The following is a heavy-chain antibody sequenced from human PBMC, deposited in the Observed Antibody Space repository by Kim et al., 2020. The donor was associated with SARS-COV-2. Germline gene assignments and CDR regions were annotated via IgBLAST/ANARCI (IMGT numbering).Heavy chain of an antibody. CDR3: ARDLRSQHGGFRVSGSYFDY. CDR1: GFTFSGYW. CDR2: IKQDGSEK. D-gene: IGHD3-10*01. Sequence: GGSLRLSCAASGFTFSGYWMSWVRQAPGKGLEWVANIKQDGSEKYYVDSVKGRVTISRDNAKNSLYLQMNSLRAEDTAVYYCARDLRSQHGGFRVSGSYFDYWGQGTLVTVSS. J-gene: IGHJ4*02. V-gene: IGHV3-7*01.